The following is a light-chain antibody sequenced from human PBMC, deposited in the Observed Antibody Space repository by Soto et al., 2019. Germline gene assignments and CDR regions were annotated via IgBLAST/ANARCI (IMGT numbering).Light chain of an antibody. CDR3: QQYDKWPPIT. J-gene: IGKJ5*01. CDR1: QSVVEN. CDR2: RAS. Sequence: EVVLTQSPATLSVSPGERATLSCRASQSVVENLAWYQQKPGQAPRLLIYRASTRATGVPDRFSGAGSGTEFTPTIRSLQSEDFAVYYCQQYDKWPPITFGQGTRLEVK. V-gene: IGKV3-15*01.